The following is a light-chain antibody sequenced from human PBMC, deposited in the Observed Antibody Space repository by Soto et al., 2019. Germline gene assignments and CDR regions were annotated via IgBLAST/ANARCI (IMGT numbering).Light chain of an antibody. V-gene: IGKV3-20*01. CDR2: GAS. J-gene: IGKJ1*01. Sequence: EIVLTQSPGTLSLSPGERADLSCRASQSVSSSYLAWYQQKPGQAPRLLIHGASNRATGIPDRFIGSGSGTDFTLTVTKQEPEDFAVYYCQPDGNHWTFGQGTKVEIK. CDR1: QSVSSSY. CDR3: QPDGNHWT.